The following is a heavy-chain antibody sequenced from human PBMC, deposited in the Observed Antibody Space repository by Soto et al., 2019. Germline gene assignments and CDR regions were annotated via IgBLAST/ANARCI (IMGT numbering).Heavy chain of an antibody. CDR2: ISGSGGST. D-gene: IGHD2-2*01. J-gene: IGHJ4*02. V-gene: IGHV3-23*01. CDR1: GFTFSSYA. Sequence: EVQLLESGGGLVQPGGSLRLSCAASGFTFSSYAMSGFRQARGTGLEWVSAISGSGGSTYYADSVQGRFTISRDISKNTMSLQMNSLRAEETAVYYCAKAPAAAKTPIDYCGQGPLVTVSS. CDR3: AKAPAAAKTPIDY.